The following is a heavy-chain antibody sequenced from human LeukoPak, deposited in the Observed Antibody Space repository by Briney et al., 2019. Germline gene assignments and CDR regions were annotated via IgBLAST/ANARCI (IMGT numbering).Heavy chain of an antibody. D-gene: IGHD6-13*01. CDR1: GFTFSSYW. J-gene: IGHJ4*02. CDR2: IKQDGSEK. V-gene: IGHV3-7*01. CDR3: ARDSAIAAAVYFDY. Sequence: PGGSLRLSCAASGFTFSSYWMSWVRQAPGKGLEWMANIKQDGSEKYYGDSVKGRFTISRDNAKNSLYLQMNSLRAEDTAVYYCARDSAIAAAVYFDYWGQGTLVTVSS.